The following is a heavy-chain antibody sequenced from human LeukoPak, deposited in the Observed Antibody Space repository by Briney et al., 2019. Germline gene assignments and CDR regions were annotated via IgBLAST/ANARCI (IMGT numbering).Heavy chain of an antibody. J-gene: IGHJ4*02. CDR3: ARGRDAYCGGDCYDY. Sequence: SVKVSCKASGGTFSSYAISWVRQAPGQGLEWMGGIIPVFGTAIYAQKFQGRVTITADESTSTAYMELRSLRSDDTAVYYCARGRDAYCGGDCYDYWGQGTLVTVSS. V-gene: IGHV1-69*13. CDR2: IIPVFGTA. D-gene: IGHD2-21*01. CDR1: GGTFSSYA.